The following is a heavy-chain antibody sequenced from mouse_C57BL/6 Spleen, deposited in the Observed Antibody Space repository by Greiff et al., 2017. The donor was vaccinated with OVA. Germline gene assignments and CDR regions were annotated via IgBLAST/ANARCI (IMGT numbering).Heavy chain of an antibody. CDR1: GYTFTSYW. D-gene: IGHD2-2*01. V-gene: IGHV1-61*01. J-gene: IGHJ3*01. Sequence: VQLQQPGAELVRPGSSVKLSCKASGYTFTSYWMDWVKQRPGQGLEWIGNIYPSDSETHYNQKFKDKATLTVDKSSSTAYMQLSSLTSEDSAVYYCAGEGVKPWLAYWGQGTLVTVSA. CDR3: AGEGVKPWLAY. CDR2: IYPSDSET.